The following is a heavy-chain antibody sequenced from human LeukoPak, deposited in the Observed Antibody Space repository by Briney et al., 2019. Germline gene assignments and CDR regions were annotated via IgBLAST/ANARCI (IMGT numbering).Heavy chain of an antibody. J-gene: IGHJ4*02. Sequence: GGSLRLSCAASGFTFSDYWMHWVRQAPGEGLVWVSRIDNVGSNTNYADSVKGRFTISRDNTNNMVYLQMNSLRAEDTAMYYCATQDILDYWGQGTLVTVSS. V-gene: IGHV3-74*01. CDR2: IDNVGSNT. CDR3: ATQDILDY. CDR1: GFTFSDYW.